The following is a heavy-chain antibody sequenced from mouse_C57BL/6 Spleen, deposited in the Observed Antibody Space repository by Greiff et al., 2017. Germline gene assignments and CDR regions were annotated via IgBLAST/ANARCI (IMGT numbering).Heavy chain of an antibody. CDR1: GYTFTSYW. J-gene: IGHJ3*01. D-gene: IGHD2-4*01. CDR2: IHPNSGST. V-gene: IGHV1-64*01. Sequence: QVQLQQSGAELVKPGASVKLSCKASGYTFTSYWMHWVKQRPGQGLEWIGMIHPNSGSTNYNEKFKSKATLTVDKSSSTAYMQLSSLTSEDSAVYYCARSDYDVGAVFAYWGQGTLVTVSA. CDR3: ARSDYDVGAVFAY.